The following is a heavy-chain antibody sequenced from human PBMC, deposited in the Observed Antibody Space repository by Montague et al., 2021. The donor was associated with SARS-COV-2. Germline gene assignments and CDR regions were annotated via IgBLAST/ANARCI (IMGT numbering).Heavy chain of an antibody. CDR2: IYTSGRT. CDR3: ARRGSSVWGVTVSAELDY. D-gene: IGHD3-10*01. V-gene: IGHV4-4*07. J-gene: IGHJ4*02. CDR1: GGSINSYY. Sequence: SETLSLTCGVSGGSINSYYWSWIRQPAGKGLEWIGRIYTSGRTNNNPSLKSRVIISVDTSKNQFSLKLSSVTAADTAVYYCARRGSSVWGVTVSAELDYWGQGILVIVSS.